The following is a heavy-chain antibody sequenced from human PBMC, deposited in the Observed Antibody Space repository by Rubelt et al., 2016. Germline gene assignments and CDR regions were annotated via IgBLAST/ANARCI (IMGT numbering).Heavy chain of an antibody. Sequence: QVQLQESGPGLLKPSETLSLTCTVSGGSISTYYWSWIRQPPGKGLEWIGNIYYSGSTKYNPSLKSRVTISVDTSNDQFSLKLSSGTAADTAVYYCARVTYTGNYGRGWFDPWGQGTLVTVSS. CDR1: GGSISTYY. CDR2: IYYSGST. CDR3: ARVTYTGNYGRGWFDP. J-gene: IGHJ5*02. D-gene: IGHD1-1*01. V-gene: IGHV4-59*08.